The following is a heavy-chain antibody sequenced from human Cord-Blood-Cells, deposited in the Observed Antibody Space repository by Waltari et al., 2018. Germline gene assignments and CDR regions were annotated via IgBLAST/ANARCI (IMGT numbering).Heavy chain of an antibody. V-gene: IGHV3-21*01. J-gene: IGHJ3*02. CDR1: GFTFSSYS. CDR3: ARDFNAFDI. CDR2: ISSSSSYK. Sequence: AASGFTFSSYSMNWVRQAPGKGLEWVSSISSSSSYKYHADSVKGRFTIARDNAKNSLYLQMNSLRAEDTAVYYCARDFNAFDIWGQGTMVTVSS.